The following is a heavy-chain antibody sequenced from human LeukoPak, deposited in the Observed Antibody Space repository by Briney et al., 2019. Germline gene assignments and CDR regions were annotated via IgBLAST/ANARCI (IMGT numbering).Heavy chain of an antibody. Sequence: PGGSLRLSCAASGFTLSSYAMSWVRQAPGKGLEWVSAISGSGGSTYYADSVKGRFTISRDNSKNTLYLQMNSLRAEDTAVYYCAKSNTYYDILTGYYLYWGQGTLVTVSS. CDR2: ISGSGGST. CDR3: AKSNTYYDILTGYYLY. J-gene: IGHJ4*02. V-gene: IGHV3-23*01. CDR1: GFTLSSYA. D-gene: IGHD3-9*01.